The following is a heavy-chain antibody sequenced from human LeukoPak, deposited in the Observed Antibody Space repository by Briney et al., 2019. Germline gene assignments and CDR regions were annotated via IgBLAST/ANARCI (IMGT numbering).Heavy chain of an antibody. D-gene: IGHD3-9*01. CDR1: GGSISSYY. CDR2: IYYSGGT. Sequence: PSETLSLTCTVSGGSISSYYWSWIRQPPGKGLEWIGYIYYSGGTNYSPSLKSRVTISVDTSKNQFSLKLSSVTAADTAVYYCAREDYDILTGHTGFDYWGQGTLVTVSS. V-gene: IGHV4-59*01. CDR3: AREDYDILTGHTGFDY. J-gene: IGHJ4*02.